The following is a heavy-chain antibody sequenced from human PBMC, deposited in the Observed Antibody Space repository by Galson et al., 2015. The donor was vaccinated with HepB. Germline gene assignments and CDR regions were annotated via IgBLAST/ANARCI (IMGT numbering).Heavy chain of an antibody. CDR1: GFTFSSYA. CDR3: ARRPEYYDFWVFDY. CDR2: MSYDGSNK. Sequence: SLRLSCAASGFTFSSYAMHWVRQALGKGLEWVAVMSYDGSNKYYADSVKGRFTISRDNSKNTLYLQMNSLRAEDTAVYYCARRPEYYDFWVFDYWGQGTLVTVSS. V-gene: IGHV3-30-3*01. J-gene: IGHJ4*02. D-gene: IGHD3-3*01.